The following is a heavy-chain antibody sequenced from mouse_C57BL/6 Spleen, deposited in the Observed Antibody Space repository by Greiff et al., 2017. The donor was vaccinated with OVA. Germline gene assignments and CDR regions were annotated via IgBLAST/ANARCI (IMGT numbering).Heavy chain of an antibody. CDR3: ARPGRGYYAMDY. CDR2: ISSGSSTI. J-gene: IGHJ4*01. CDR1: GFTFSDYG. V-gene: IGHV5-17*01. Sequence: EVQLQESGGGLVKPGGSLKLSCAASGFTFSDYGMHWVRQAPEKGLEWVAYISSGSSTIYYADTVKGRFTISRDNAKNTLFLQMTSLRSEDTAMYYCARPGRGYYAMDYWGQGTSVTVSS.